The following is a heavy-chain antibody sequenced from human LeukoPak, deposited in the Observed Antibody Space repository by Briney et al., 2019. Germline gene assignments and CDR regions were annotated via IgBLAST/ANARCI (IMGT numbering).Heavy chain of an antibody. J-gene: IGHJ6*02. D-gene: IGHD5-12*01. Sequence: GRSLRLSCAATGFTFSSYGMHWVRQAPGKGLEWVAFIWYDGSNKYYADSVKGRFTISRDNSKNTLYLQMNSLRAEDTAVYYCARDTSPTSYYYYGMDVWGQGTTVTVSS. CDR3: ARDTSPTSYYYYGMDV. CDR2: IWYDGSNK. CDR1: GFTFSSYG. V-gene: IGHV3-33*01.